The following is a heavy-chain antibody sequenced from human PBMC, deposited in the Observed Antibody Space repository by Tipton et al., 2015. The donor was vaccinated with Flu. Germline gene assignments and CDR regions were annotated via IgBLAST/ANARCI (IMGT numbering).Heavy chain of an antibody. D-gene: IGHD1-26*01. V-gene: IGHV1-2*06. J-gene: IGHJ4*02. CDR3: ARGIVGAPDY. Sequence: GAEVKKPGASVKVSCKASGYTFTGYYMHWVRQAPGQGLEWMGRINPNSGGTNYAQKFQGSVTMTRDTSISTDYMGLSRLRSDDTAVNYCARGIVGAPDYWGQGTLVTVSS. CDR1: GYTFTGYY. CDR2: INPNSGGT.